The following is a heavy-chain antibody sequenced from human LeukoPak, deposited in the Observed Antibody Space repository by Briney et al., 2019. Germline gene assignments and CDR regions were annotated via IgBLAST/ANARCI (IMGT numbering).Heavy chain of an antibody. CDR1: GFTFSNFW. CDR2: IKQDGSEK. Sequence: GSLRLSCAASGFTFSNFWMTWVRQAPGKGLEWVANIKQDGSEKNYVDSVKGRFTISRDNAKNSLYLQMNSLRAEGTAVYYCARQWELMRSGGYYFDYWGQGTLVTVSS. D-gene: IGHD1-26*01. V-gene: IGHV3-7*01. J-gene: IGHJ4*02. CDR3: ARQWELMRSGGYYFDY.